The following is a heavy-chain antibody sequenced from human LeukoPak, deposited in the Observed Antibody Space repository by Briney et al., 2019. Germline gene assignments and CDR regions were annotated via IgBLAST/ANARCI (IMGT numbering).Heavy chain of an antibody. D-gene: IGHD3-16*01. CDR3: ARPAYTAAYDL. CDR1: GVSFSTYW. J-gene: IGHJ3*01. V-gene: IGHV3-7*01. Sequence: GGSLRLSCAASGVSFSTYWMMWARQAPGKGLEGVANMKGDGSEIHYVDSVKGRFTISRDNAKNSLYLQMTSLRAEDTALYYCARPAYTAAYDLWGQGTMVTVSS. CDR2: MKGDGSEI.